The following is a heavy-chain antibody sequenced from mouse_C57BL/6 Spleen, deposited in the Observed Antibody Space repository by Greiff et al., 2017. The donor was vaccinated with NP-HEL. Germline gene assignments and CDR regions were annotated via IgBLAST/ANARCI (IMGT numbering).Heavy chain of an antibody. CDR2: IHPNSGST. V-gene: IGHV1-64*01. CDR1: GYTFTSYW. J-gene: IGHJ4*01. CDR3: ARGEIYYGNYGYAMDY. Sequence: QVQLQQPGAELVKPGASVKLSCKASGYTFTSYWMHWVKQRPGQGLEWIGMIHPNSGSTNYNEKFKSKATLTVDKSSSTAYMQLSSLTSEDSAVYYCARGEIYYGNYGYAMDYWGQGTSVTVSS. D-gene: IGHD2-1*01.